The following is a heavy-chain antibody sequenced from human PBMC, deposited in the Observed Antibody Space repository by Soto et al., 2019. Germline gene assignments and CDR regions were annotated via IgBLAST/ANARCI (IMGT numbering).Heavy chain of an antibody. V-gene: IGHV3-30*03. J-gene: IGHJ3*01. D-gene: IGHD4-17*01. Sequence: GGSLRLSCVVSGFTFSNYGMHWVRQAPGEGLQWVAVISYDGRDEQYADSVKGRFIVSRDNSKNTVYLQMNSLRLEDTAVYFCARGALYGDLPGWTGDAFDLWGQGTMVTVSS. CDR1: GFTFSNYG. CDR2: ISYDGRDE. CDR3: ARGALYGDLPGWTGDAFDL.